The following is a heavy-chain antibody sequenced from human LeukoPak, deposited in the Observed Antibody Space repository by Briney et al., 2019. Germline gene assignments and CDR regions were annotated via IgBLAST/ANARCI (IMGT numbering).Heavy chain of an antibody. CDR3: ARGASSGYRIDY. J-gene: IGHJ4*02. V-gene: IGHV3-74*01. Sequence: GGSLRLSCAASGFTFNTYWMHWVRQAPGKGLVWVSRVSPDGTGTNYAGSVKGRFTISRDNAKNTLYLQLNSPRVEDMAVYYCARGASSGYRIDYWSQGTLVTVSS. CDR1: GFTFNTYW. CDR2: VSPDGTGT. D-gene: IGHD3-10*01.